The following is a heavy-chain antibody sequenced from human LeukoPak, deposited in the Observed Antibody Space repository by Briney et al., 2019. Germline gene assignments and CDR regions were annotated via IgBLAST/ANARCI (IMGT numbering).Heavy chain of an antibody. Sequence: GASVKVSCKASGYTFTSYGISWVRQAPGQGLEWMGGIIPIFGTANYAQKFQGRVTITADESTSTAYMELSSLRSEDTAVYYRSAGQQLKSWPLYYYYGMDVWGQGTTVTVSS. CDR1: GYTFTSYG. J-gene: IGHJ6*02. CDR2: IIPIFGTA. CDR3: SAGQQLKSWPLYYYYGMDV. D-gene: IGHD6-13*01. V-gene: IGHV1-69*13.